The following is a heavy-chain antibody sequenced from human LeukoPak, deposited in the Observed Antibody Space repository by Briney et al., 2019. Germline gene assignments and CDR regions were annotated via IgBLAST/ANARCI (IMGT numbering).Heavy chain of an antibody. D-gene: IGHD4-17*01. V-gene: IGHV4-34*01. CDR3: ARGTETRGYFDY. Sequence: SETLSLTCAVYGGSFSGYYWSWIRQPPGKGLEWIGEINHSGSTNYNPSLKSRVTTSVDTSKNQFSLKLSSVTAADTAVYYCARGTETRGYFDYWGQGTLVTVSS. CDR1: GGSFSGYY. J-gene: IGHJ4*02. CDR2: INHSGST.